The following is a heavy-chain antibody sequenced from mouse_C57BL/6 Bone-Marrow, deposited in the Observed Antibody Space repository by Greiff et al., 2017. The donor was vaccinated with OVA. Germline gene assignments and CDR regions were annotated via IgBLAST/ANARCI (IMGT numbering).Heavy chain of an antibody. Sequence: QVQLKQPGAELVKPGASVKLSCKASGYTFTSYWMHWVKQRPGQGLEWIGMIHPNSGSTNYNAKFKSKATLTVDKSSSTAYMQLSSLTSEDSAVYYCARDGNPWYFDVWGTGTTVTGSS. CDR1: GYTFTSYW. J-gene: IGHJ1*03. D-gene: IGHD2-1*01. CDR2: IHPNSGST. V-gene: IGHV1-64*01. CDR3: ARDGNPWYFDV.